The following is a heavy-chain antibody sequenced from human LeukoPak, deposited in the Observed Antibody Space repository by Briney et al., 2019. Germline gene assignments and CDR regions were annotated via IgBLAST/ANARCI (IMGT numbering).Heavy chain of an antibody. D-gene: IGHD3-22*01. CDR2: ISAYNGNT. J-gene: IGHJ4*02. V-gene: IGHV1-18*01. Sequence: ASVKVSCKASGYTFTSYGISWVRQAPGQGLEWMGWISAYNGNTNYAQKLQGRVTMTTDTSTSTAYMELRSLRSDDTAVYYCAREFEYYYDSSGYYRDYYFDYWGQGTLVTVSS. CDR3: AREFEYYYDSSGYYRDYYFDY. CDR1: GYTFTSYG.